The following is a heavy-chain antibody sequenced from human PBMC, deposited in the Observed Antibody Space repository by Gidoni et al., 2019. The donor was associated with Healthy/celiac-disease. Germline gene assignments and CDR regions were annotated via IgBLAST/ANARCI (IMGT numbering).Heavy chain of an antibody. J-gene: IGHJ5*02. D-gene: IGHD3-10*01. CDR3: ARAGGEWFGDGWFDP. CDR1: GFTFSSYG. V-gene: IGHV3-33*01. CDR2: IWYDGSNK. Sequence: SGFTFSSYGMHWVRQAPGKGLEWVAVIWYDGSNKYYADSVKGRFTISRDNSKNTLYLQMNSLRAEDTAVYYCARAGGEWFGDGWFDPWGQGTLVTVSS.